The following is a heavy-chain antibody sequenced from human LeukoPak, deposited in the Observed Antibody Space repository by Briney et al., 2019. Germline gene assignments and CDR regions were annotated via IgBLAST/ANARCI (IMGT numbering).Heavy chain of an antibody. J-gene: IGHJ6*02. D-gene: IGHD2-2*01. CDR2: ISYDGSNK. V-gene: IGHV3-30-3*01. CDR3: AKDLRPSSIVVVPAAKIDGMDV. Sequence: PGRSLRLSCAASGFTFSSYAMHWVRQAPGKGLEWVAVISYDGSNKYYADSVKGRFTISRDNSKNTLYLQMNSLRAEDTAVYYCAKDLRPSSIVVVPAAKIDGMDVWGQGTTVTVSS. CDR1: GFTFSSYA.